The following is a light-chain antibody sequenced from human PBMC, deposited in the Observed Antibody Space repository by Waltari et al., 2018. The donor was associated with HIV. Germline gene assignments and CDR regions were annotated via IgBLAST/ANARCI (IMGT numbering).Light chain of an antibody. J-gene: IGLJ1*01. Sequence: SYELTQPPSVSVSPGQTASITCSGDKLGDKYACWYQQKQGQSPVLVIYKDSKRPSGIHERFSGSNAGNTATLTISGTQAMDEADYYCQAWDSSTAVFGTGTKVTVL. V-gene: IGLV3-1*01. CDR1: KLGDKY. CDR2: KDS. CDR3: QAWDSSTAV.